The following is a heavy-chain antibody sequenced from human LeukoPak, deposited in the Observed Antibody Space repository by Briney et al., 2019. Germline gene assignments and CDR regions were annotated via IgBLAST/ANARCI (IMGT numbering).Heavy chain of an antibody. J-gene: IGHJ6*02. CDR3: ARGPQGSLSYYYYGMDV. Sequence: GGSLRLSCAASGFTFNRYALTWVRQAPGKGLEWISLVSSGGDSYYTNSVKGRFTVSRDNSNNTLYLQMNSLRAEDTAVYYCARGPQGSLSYYYYGMDVWGQGTTVTVSS. V-gene: IGHV3-23*01. CDR1: GFTFNRYA. CDR2: VSSGGDS.